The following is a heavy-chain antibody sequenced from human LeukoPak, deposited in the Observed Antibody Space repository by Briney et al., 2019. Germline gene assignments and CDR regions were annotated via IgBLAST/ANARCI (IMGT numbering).Heavy chain of an antibody. CDR3: ARTGGSSYAPFRLGY. CDR1: GYTFTGYY. D-gene: IGHD2-2*01. J-gene: IGHJ4*01. V-gene: IGHV1-2*02. Sequence: ASVWVSCKASGYTFTGYYMHWVRQAPGQGLEWMGWINPNSGGTNYAQKFQGRVTMTRDASISTAYMELSRLRSDDTAVYYCARTGGSSYAPFRLGYWGPVTLVTFSS. CDR2: INPNSGGT.